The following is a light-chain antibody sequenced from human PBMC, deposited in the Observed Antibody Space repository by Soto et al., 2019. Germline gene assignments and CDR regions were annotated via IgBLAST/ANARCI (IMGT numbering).Light chain of an antibody. Sequence: DIVLTQSPGTLSLSPGERATLSCRASQSVSSSYLAWYQQKPGQAPRLLIYGASIRATGIPDMFSGSGSGTYFTLTISRLEPEDFAVYYCQQYGSSRTFGQGTKVEIK. V-gene: IGKV3-20*01. CDR1: QSVSSSY. J-gene: IGKJ1*01. CDR3: QQYGSSRT. CDR2: GAS.